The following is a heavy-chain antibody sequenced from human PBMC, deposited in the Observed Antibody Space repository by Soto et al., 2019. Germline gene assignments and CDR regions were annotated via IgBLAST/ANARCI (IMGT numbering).Heavy chain of an antibody. CDR2: ISGYNGNT. V-gene: IGHV1-18*01. Sequence: QVQVVQSGAEVKKTGASVKVSCKASGYTFTSYGISWVRQAPGQGLEWMGWISGYNGNTNYAQKVQGRVTMTTDTSTSTAHMELRSLRSDDTAGYYWARASGFRVGDMDYWGLGTLVTVSS. CDR3: ARASGFRVGDMDY. CDR1: GYTFTSYG. D-gene: IGHD5-12*01. J-gene: IGHJ4*02.